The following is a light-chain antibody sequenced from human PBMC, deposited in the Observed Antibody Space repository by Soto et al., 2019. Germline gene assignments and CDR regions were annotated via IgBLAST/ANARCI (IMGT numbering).Light chain of an antibody. CDR2: KAS. V-gene: IGKV1-5*03. Sequence: DIQMTQSPSPLSGSVGDRVTITCRASQTISSWLAWYQQKPGKAPKLLIYKASTLKSGVPSRFSGSGSGTEFTLTISSLQPEDVGTYYCQNYNRAPITFGQGTRLEIK. CDR3: QNYNRAPIT. CDR1: QTISSW. J-gene: IGKJ5*01.